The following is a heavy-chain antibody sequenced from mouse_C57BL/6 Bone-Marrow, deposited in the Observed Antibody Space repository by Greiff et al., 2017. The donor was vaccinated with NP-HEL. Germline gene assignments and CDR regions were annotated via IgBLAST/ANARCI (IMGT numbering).Heavy chain of an antibody. CDR2: IYPRDGST. CDR3: ARSIYYSNYDVPWFAY. V-gene: IGHV1-85*01. J-gene: IGHJ3*01. CDR1: GYTFTSYD. Sequence: QVQLQQSGPELVKPGASVKLSCKASGYTFTSYDINWVKQRPGQGLEWIGWIYPRDGSTKYNEKFKGKATLTVDTSSSTAYMELHSLTSEDSAVYFCARSIYYSNYDVPWFAYWGQGTLVTVSA. D-gene: IGHD2-5*01.